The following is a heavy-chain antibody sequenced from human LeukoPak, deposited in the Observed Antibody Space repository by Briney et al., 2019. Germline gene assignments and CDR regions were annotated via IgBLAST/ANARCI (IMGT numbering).Heavy chain of an antibody. Sequence: ASVKVSCKASGYTFTGYYMHWVRQAPGQGLEWMGWISAYNGNTNYAQKLQGRVTMTTDTSTSTAYMELRSLRSDDTAVYYCARGPLVRGTDYYDSSGLYGMDVWGQGTTVTVSS. CDR1: GYTFTGYY. V-gene: IGHV1-18*04. CDR2: ISAYNGNT. J-gene: IGHJ6*02. D-gene: IGHD3-22*01. CDR3: ARGPLVRGTDYYDSSGLYGMDV.